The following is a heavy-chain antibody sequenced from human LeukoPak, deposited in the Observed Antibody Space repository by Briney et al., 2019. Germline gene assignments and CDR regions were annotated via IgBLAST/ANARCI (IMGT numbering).Heavy chain of an antibody. CDR1: GDTFSSYA. Sequence: ASVKVSCKASGDTFSSYAISWVRQAPGQGLEWMGGIIPIFGTANYAQKFQGRVTITADESTSTAYMELSSLRSEDTAVYYCARYTLRYSGYDPSFDYWGQGTLVTVSS. D-gene: IGHD5-12*01. CDR2: IIPIFGTA. V-gene: IGHV1-69*13. J-gene: IGHJ4*02. CDR3: ARYTLRYSGYDPSFDY.